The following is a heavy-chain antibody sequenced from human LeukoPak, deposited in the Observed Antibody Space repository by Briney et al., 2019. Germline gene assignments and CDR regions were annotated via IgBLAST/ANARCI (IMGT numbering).Heavy chain of an antibody. CDR3: GRDGYGSGSYYPLHYYYCMDV. CDR2: INPNSGGT. D-gene: IGHD3-10*01. Sequence: ASVKVSCKASGYTFTGYYMHWVRQAPGQGLEWMGWINPNSGGTNYAQKFQGRVTMTRDTSISTAYMELSRLRSDDTAVYYCGRDGYGSGSYYPLHYYYCMDVWGKGTTVTVSS. J-gene: IGHJ6*03. V-gene: IGHV1-2*02. CDR1: GYTFTGYY.